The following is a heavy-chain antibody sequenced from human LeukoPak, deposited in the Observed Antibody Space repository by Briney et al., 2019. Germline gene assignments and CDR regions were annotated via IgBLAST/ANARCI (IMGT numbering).Heavy chain of an antibody. CDR3: ARGSGLTMKVVVIDY. V-gene: IGHV1-2*02. CDR2: IDPNSGGT. CDR1: GYTLTDYY. Sequence: GASVKVSCKASGYTLTDYYIHWVRPAPGQGLEWMGWIDPNSGGTKYAQKFQGRVTMTRDTSISTVYMEVSGLRSDDTAVYYCARGSGLTMKVVVIDYWGQGTLDTVSS. J-gene: IGHJ4*02. D-gene: IGHD3-22*01.